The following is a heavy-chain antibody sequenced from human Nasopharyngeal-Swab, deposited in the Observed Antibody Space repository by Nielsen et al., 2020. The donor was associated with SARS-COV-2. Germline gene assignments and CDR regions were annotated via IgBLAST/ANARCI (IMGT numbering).Heavy chain of an antibody. Sequence: WVRQAPGQGLEWMGGIIPIFGTANYAQKFQGGVTITADKSTSTAYMELSSLRSEDTAVYYCVLITMVRGVIQYSYYYYMDVWGKGTTVTVSS. J-gene: IGHJ6*03. CDR3: VLITMVRGVIQYSYYYYMDV. CDR2: IIPIFGTA. D-gene: IGHD3-10*01. V-gene: IGHV1-69*06.